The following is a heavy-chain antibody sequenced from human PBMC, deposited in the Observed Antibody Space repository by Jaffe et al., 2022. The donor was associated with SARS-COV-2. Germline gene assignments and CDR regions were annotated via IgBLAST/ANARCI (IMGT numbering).Heavy chain of an antibody. D-gene: IGHD1-26*01. CDR1: GFSFSIHT. Sequence: EVQLVESGGGLVKPGGSLRLSCAASGFSFSIHTMNWVRQAPGKGLEWVSSISVSNGYIYYADSVKGRFTVSSDSAKDSLYLQMDSLRAEDTAVYYCARDRTTTYFYYGMDVWGQGTTVTVSS. V-gene: IGHV3-21*01. J-gene: IGHJ6*02. CDR3: ARDRTTTYFYYGMDV. CDR2: ISVSNGYI.